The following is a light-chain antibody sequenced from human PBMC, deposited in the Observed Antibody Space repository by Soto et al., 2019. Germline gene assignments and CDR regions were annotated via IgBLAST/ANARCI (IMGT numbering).Light chain of an antibody. Sequence: QSVLTQPPSASGPPGLWVTISCSGSSPNIGSNTVNFYQQLPVTAPKLLIYSYNQRPSGVSDRFFGFKSVTSASLAISGLQSEDEADYYCEACDDRLNGYVFGSGTKLTVL. CDR1: SPNIGSNT. V-gene: IGLV1-44*01. CDR3: EACDDRLNGYV. CDR2: SYN. J-gene: IGLJ1*01.